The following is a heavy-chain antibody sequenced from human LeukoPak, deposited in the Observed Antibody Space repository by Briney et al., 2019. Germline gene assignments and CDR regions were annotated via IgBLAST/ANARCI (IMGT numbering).Heavy chain of an antibody. D-gene: IGHD6-19*01. Sequence: GGSLRLSCAASGFTVSSNYMSWVRQAPGKGLEWVSVIYSGGSTYYADSVKGRFTISRDNSKNTLYLQMNSLGAEDTAVYYCARELAVAGHLDYWGQGTLVTVSS. V-gene: IGHV3-53*01. J-gene: IGHJ4*02. CDR1: GFTVSSNY. CDR2: IYSGGST. CDR3: ARELAVAGHLDY.